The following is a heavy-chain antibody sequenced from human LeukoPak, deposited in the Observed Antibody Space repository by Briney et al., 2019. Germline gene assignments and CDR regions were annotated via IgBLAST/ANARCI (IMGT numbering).Heavy chain of an antibody. Sequence: SETLSLTCTVSGGSFSSRNYYWGWIRQPPGKGLEWIGSIYYSGNTYYNPSLKSRVTISVDTSKNQFSLKLTSVTAADTAVYYCAHFKGGSFDFWGQGTMVTVSS. V-gene: IGHV4-39*01. CDR2: IYYSGNT. CDR1: GGSFSSRNYY. J-gene: IGHJ3*01. CDR3: AHFKGGSFDF. D-gene: IGHD1-26*01.